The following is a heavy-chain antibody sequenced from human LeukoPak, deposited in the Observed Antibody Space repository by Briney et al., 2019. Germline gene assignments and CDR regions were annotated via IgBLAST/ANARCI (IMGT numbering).Heavy chain of an antibody. Sequence: SQTLSLTCAVSGGSIGSGDFSWNWVRQSPGKGLEWIGYSYHGGSTFYNPSLKSRVTISVDTSKNQFSLKLSSVTAADTAVYYCARGTGYCSGGSCSWGQGTLVTVSS. CDR2: SYHGGST. J-gene: IGHJ5*02. D-gene: IGHD2-15*01. CDR1: GGSIGSGDFS. CDR3: ARGTGYCSGGSCS. V-gene: IGHV4-30-2*06.